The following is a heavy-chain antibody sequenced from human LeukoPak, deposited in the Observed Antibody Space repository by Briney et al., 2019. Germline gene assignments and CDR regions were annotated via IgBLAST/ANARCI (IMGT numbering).Heavy chain of an antibody. Sequence: SVTVSCKASEGAFNSYAVSWVRQAPGHGLEWMGGIIPIFAKPNYAQKFQGRVTITADESTTTVYMDVSNLRSDDTAVYYCARGPGCRGGTCYHNHFDHWGQGTLLTVSS. CDR3: ARGPGCRGGTCYHNHFDH. J-gene: IGHJ4*02. V-gene: IGHV1-69*13. D-gene: IGHD2-15*01. CDR1: EGAFNSYA. CDR2: IIPIFAKP.